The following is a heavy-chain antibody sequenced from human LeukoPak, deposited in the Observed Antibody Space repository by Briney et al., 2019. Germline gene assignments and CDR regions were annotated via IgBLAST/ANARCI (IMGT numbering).Heavy chain of an antibody. V-gene: IGHV4-59*01. CDR3: AAMLFYDFWSGAVGGFDI. D-gene: IGHD3-3*01. J-gene: IGHJ3*02. Sequence: SETLSLTCTVSGGSISSYYWSWIRQPPGKGLEWIGYIYYSGSTNYNPSLKSRVTISVDTSKNQFSLKLSSVTAADTAVYDCAAMLFYDFWSGAVGGFDIWGQGTMVTVSS. CDR2: IYYSGST. CDR1: GGSISSYY.